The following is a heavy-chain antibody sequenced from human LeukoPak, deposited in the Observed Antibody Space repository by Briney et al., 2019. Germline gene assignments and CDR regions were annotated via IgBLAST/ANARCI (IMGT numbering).Heavy chain of an antibody. CDR1: GGSIRRSNYY. Sequence: SETLSLTCTVSGGSIRRSNYYWGWIRQPPGKGLEWIGSIYYSGSAYYNPSLKSRVTISADTSKNQFSLKLSSVTAADTAVYYCATTFGRTYYYDSSDIGNWGQGTLVTVSS. V-gene: IGHV4-39*01. CDR3: ATTFGRTYYYDSSDIGN. D-gene: IGHD3-22*01. CDR2: IYYSGSA. J-gene: IGHJ4*02.